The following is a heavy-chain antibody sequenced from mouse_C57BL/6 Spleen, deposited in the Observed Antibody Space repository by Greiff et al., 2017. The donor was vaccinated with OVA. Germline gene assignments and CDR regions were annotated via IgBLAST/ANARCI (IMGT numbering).Heavy chain of an antibody. D-gene: IGHD1-1*01. CDR2: IYPGDGDT. CDR1: GYAFSSYW. Sequence: VQLQQSGAELVKPGASVKISCKASGYAFSSYWMNWVKQRPGKGLEWIGQIYPGDGDTNYNGKFKGKATLTADKSSSTAYMQLSSLTSEDSAVYFCARWGDTTVVATDYWGQGTTLTVSS. V-gene: IGHV1-80*01. CDR3: ARWGDTTVVATDY. J-gene: IGHJ2*01.